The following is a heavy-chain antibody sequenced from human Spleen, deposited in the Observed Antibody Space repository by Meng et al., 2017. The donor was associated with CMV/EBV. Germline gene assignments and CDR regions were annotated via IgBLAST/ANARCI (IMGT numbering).Heavy chain of an antibody. V-gene: IGHV1-18*01. CDR1: GYIFRNYA. D-gene: IGHD3-16*01. CDR2: IRGHNGDT. Sequence: QVQQVQSGAEVKKPGASVKVSCKASGYIFRNYAISWVRQAPGQGLEWMGYIRGHNGDTSYAQKYQGRLTLSTDAARSTAYMEIRSLTYDDTAVYYCARDDPGDPLDFWGQGTLVTVSS. CDR3: ARDDPGDPLDF. J-gene: IGHJ4*02.